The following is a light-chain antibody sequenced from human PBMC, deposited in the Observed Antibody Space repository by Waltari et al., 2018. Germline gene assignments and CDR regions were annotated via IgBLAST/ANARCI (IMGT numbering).Light chain of an antibody. Sequence: EIEMTQSPATLSASPGERATLSCRASQSVGSKLAWYQQKPGQAPRLLIYDAYTRATGIPARFSGSGSGTEFTLTISSLQSDDFAVYHCLQYSHWPPWTFGQGTKVEIK. J-gene: IGKJ1*01. CDR1: QSVGSK. CDR3: LQYSHWPPWT. V-gene: IGKV3-15*01. CDR2: DAY.